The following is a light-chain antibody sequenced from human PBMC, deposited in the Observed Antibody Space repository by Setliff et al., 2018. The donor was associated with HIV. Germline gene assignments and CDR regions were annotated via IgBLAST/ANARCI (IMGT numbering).Light chain of an antibody. Sequence: SVLTKPASVSGSPGQSNTISCTGTNSDIGGYNYVSWYQQLPGEAPKLIIFQLINRPSGVSDRFSGSKSGNTASLTISALQAEDEADYYCSASRPSRTLVVFGTGTKGTVL. J-gene: IGLJ1*01. CDR2: QLI. CDR1: NSDIGGYNY. CDR3: SASRPSRTLVV. V-gene: IGLV2-14*01.